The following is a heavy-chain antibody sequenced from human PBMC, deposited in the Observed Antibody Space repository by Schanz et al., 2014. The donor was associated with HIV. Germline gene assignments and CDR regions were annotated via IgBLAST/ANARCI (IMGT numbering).Heavy chain of an antibody. CDR1: GFTFSSYG. D-gene: IGHD6-6*01. Sequence: QVQLVEFGGGVVQPGRSLRLSCAASGFTFSSYGMHWVRQAPGKGLEWVAVIWYDGSNKYYADSVKGRFTISRDNSRKTLYLQMNSLRAEDTALYYCATALYPYTSSSDYYYGMDVWGQGTTVTVSS. J-gene: IGHJ6*02. CDR3: ATALYPYTSSSDYYYGMDV. V-gene: IGHV3-33*08. CDR2: IWYDGSNK.